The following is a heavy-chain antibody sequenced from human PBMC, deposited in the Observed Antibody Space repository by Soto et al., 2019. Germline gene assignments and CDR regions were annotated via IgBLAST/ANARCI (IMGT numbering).Heavy chain of an antibody. Sequence: SQTLSLTCAISGDSVSSNGAAWNWIRQSPSRGLEWLGRTYYRSKWYNDYAVSVKSRITINPDTSKNQFSLQLNSVTPEDTAVYYCARGGFSSGWYVRDGMDFWGQGTTVPVSS. J-gene: IGHJ6*02. CDR1: GDSVSSNGAA. V-gene: IGHV6-1*01. CDR3: ARGGFSSGWYVRDGMDF. D-gene: IGHD6-19*01. CDR2: TYYRSKWYN.